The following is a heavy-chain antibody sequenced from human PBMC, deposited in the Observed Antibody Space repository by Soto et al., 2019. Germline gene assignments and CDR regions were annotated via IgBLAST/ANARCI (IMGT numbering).Heavy chain of an antibody. CDR2: IYYSGST. J-gene: IGHJ5*02. CDR3: ARHAYADEAINWFDP. CDR1: GGSISSYY. V-gene: IGHV4-59*08. Sequence: PSETLSLTCTVSGGSISSYYWSWIRQPPGKGLEWIGYIYYSGSTNYNPSLKSRVTISVDTSKNQFSLKLSSVTAADTAVYYCARHAYADEAINWFDPWGQGTLVTVSS.